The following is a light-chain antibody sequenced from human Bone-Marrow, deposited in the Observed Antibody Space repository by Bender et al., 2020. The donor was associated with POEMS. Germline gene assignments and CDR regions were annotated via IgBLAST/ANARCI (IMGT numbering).Light chain of an antibody. CDR3: SSYAGFSTVI. Sequence: QSALTQPASVSGSPGQSITISCSGTSDDVGSYNLVSWYQQHPGKAPKLIISGGTKRPSGISSRFSGSKSGTTASLTISGLQAEDEADYYCSSYAGFSTVIFGGGTRLTVL. CDR1: SDDVGSYNL. CDR2: GGT. J-gene: IGLJ2*01. V-gene: IGLV2-23*01.